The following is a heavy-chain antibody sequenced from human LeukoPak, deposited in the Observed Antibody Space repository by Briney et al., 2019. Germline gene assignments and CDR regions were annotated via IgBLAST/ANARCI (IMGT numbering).Heavy chain of an antibody. V-gene: IGHV3-74*01. CDR2: INSDGSIT. J-gene: IGHJ3*02. Sequence: PGGSLRLSCAASGFTFSSHWMHWVRQAPGKGLVWVSRINSDGSITSYADSVKGRFTISRDNAKNSLYLQMNSLRAEDTALYYCAKEGNDAFDIWGQGTMVTVSS. CDR3: AKEGNDAFDI. CDR1: GFTFSSHW.